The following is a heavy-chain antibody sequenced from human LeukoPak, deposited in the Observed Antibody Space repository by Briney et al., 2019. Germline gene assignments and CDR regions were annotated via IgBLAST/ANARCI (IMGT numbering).Heavy chain of an antibody. CDR2: IYYSGST. J-gene: IGHJ3*02. Sequence: PSETLSLTCTVSGGSISSYYWSWIRQPPGKGLEWIGYIYYSGSTNYNPSLKSRVTISVDTSKNQFSLKLSSVTAADTAVYYCARAVAGYAFDIWGQGTMVTVPS. V-gene: IGHV4-59*01. CDR3: ARAVAGYAFDI. D-gene: IGHD6-19*01. CDR1: GGSISSYY.